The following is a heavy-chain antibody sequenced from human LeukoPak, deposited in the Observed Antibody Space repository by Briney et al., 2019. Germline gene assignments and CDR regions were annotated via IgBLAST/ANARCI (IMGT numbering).Heavy chain of an antibody. J-gene: IGHJ4*02. CDR3: ARDSLPENGEDYDSSGYSH. CDR1: GFTFSSYS. Sequence: GGSLRLSCAASGFTFSSYSMNWVRQAPGKGLEWVSSISSSSSYIYYADSVKGRFTISRDNAKNSLYLQMNSLRAEDPAVYYCARDSLPENGEDYDSSGYSHWGQGTLVTVSS. CDR2: ISSSSSYI. V-gene: IGHV3-21*01. D-gene: IGHD3-22*01.